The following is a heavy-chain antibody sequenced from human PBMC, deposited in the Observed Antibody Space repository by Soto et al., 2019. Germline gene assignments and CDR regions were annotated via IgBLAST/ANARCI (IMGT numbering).Heavy chain of an antibody. CDR1: GFTFSSYA. J-gene: IGHJ4*02. V-gene: IGHV3-23*01. CDR2: ISGSGGST. CDR3: AKENGYSSSWFEFDY. Sequence: GGSLRLSRAASGFTFSSYAMSWVRQAPGKGLEWVSAISGSGGSTYYADSVKGRFTISRDNSKNTLYLQMNSLRAEDTAVYYCAKENGYSSSWFEFDYWGQGTLVTVSS. D-gene: IGHD6-13*01.